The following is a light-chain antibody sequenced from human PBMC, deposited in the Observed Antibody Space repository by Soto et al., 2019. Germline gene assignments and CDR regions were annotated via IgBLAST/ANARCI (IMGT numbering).Light chain of an antibody. J-gene: IGKJ1*01. CDR2: YAS. CDR3: QQYSDYWT. V-gene: IGKV1-5*01. Sequence: DIQMTPSPSTLSASVGDRVTVTCRASQSVDWWLAWYHQTTGKAPKLLVFYASTFSSGVPSRFTGSGSGTEFTLTISGLQPDDFATYYCQQYSDYWTFGQGTKVESK. CDR1: QSVDWW.